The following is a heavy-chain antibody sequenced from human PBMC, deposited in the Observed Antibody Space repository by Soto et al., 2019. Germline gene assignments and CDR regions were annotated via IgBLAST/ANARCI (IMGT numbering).Heavy chain of an antibody. Sequence: SETLSLTCSVSGGSMSSGAYYWNWIRQHPVKGLEWIAYIYHTGNTYYNPSLRSRTTISVDTSENQFSLKLTSVTDADTAVYYCARDRGERSSPYHYYRMDVWGQRTTDTVS. CDR2: IYHTGNT. J-gene: IGHJ6*02. CDR1: GGSMSSGAYY. D-gene: IGHD3-10*01. V-gene: IGHV4-31*03. CDR3: ARDRGERSSPYHYYRMDV.